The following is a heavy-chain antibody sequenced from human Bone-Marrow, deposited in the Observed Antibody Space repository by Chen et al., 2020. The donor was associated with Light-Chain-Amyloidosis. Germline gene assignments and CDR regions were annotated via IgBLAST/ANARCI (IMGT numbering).Heavy chain of an antibody. CDR2: INEDGTEK. Sequence: SGGGLVQPGGSLRLSCVVSGFTFSNDWMSWVRQAPGKGLEWVANINEDGTEKYYVGSVKGRFTVSRDNAKNSLFLQMSGLRVEDTATYFCARRRDLDYWGQGTPVTVS. CDR1: GFTFSNDW. V-gene: IGHV3-7*01. J-gene: IGHJ4*02. CDR3: ARRRDLDY.